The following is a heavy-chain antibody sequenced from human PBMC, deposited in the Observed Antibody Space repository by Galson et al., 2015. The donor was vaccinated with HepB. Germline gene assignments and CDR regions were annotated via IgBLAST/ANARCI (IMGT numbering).Heavy chain of an antibody. Sequence: SVKVSCKASGGTFSSYTISWVRQAPGQGLEWMGRIIPILGIANYAQKFQGRVTITADESTSTAYMELSSLRSEDTAVYYCAREGRNIRGVMRSLRALDIWAKGQWSPSLQ. CDR3: AREGRNIRGVMRSLRALDI. CDR2: IIPILGIA. V-gene: IGHV1-69*04. D-gene: IGHD3-10*01. J-gene: IGHJ3*02. CDR1: GGTFSSYT.